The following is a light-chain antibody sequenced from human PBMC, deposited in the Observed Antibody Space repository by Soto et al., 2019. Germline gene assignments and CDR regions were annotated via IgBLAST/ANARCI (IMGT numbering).Light chain of an antibody. V-gene: IGKV2-30*02. CDR3: MRSTHWPPWT. Sequence: DIVMTQSPLSLPVTTGEPASISCRASQSLVQSDGYTYLTWLQQRQGQCPRRXXHKASERDSGVPDSFSGSGSGTEFTLKISRVEAEAVGVYDGMRSTHWPPWTFGQGTKVDIK. J-gene: IGKJ1*01. CDR1: QSLVQSDGYTY. CDR2: KAS.